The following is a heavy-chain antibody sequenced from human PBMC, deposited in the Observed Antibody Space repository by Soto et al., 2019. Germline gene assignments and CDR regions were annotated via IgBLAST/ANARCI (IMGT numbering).Heavy chain of an antibody. CDR3: ARVQTDYGSDFDP. J-gene: IGHJ5*02. Sequence: QVQLVQSGAEVKKPGASVKVSCKASGYTFTSYAMHWVRQAPGQRLEWMGWINAGNGNTKYSQKFQGRVTITRDTSASTAYMELSSLRSEDTAVYYCARVQTDYGSDFDPWGQGTLVTISS. V-gene: IGHV1-3*01. D-gene: IGHD4-17*01. CDR1: GYTFTSYA. CDR2: INAGNGNT.